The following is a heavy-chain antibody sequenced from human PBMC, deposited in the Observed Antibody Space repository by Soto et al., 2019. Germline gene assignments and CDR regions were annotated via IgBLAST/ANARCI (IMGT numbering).Heavy chain of an antibody. V-gene: IGHV4-39*01. J-gene: IGHJ5*02. Sequence: QLQLQESGPGLVKPSETLSLTCTVSGGSISSSSYYWGWIRQPPGKGLEWIGSIYYSGSTYYNPSLKSRVNISVETSKNQFSLKLRFVTAADTAVYYCATTVLVPAAKFDPWGQGTLVTVSS. CDR1: GGSISSSSYY. CDR3: ATTVLVPAAKFDP. D-gene: IGHD2-2*01. CDR2: IYYSGST.